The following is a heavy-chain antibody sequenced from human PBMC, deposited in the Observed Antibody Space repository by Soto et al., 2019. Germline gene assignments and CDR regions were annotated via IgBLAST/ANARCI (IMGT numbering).Heavy chain of an antibody. J-gene: IGHJ5*02. V-gene: IGHV3-20*01. D-gene: IGHD2-15*01. Sequence: GGSLRLSCAASGFTFDDYGMSWVRQAPGKGLEWVSGINWNGGSTGYADSVKGRFTISRDNAKNSLYLQMNSLRAEDTALYHCARSGTIDIVANWFDPWGQGTLVTVSS. CDR1: GFTFDDYG. CDR3: ARSGTIDIVANWFDP. CDR2: INWNGGST.